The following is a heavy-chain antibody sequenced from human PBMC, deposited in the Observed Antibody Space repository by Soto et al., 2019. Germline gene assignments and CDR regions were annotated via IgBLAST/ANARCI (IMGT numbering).Heavy chain of an antibody. CDR1: GFRFSSYS. CDR2: ISSSSSTI. J-gene: IGHJ3*02. D-gene: IGHD3-10*01. CDR3: AGETRYGSGAFDI. V-gene: IGHV3-48*02. Sequence: PGGSLRLSCAASGFRFSSYSMKWVRQAPGKGLEWISYISSSSSTIFYADSARGRFTISRDNAKNSLYLQMDSLRDEDTAVYYCAGETRYGSGAFDIWGQGTMVTVSS.